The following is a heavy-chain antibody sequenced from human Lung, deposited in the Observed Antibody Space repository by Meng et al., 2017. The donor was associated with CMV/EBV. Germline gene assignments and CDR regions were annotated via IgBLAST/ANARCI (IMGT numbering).Heavy chain of an antibody. Sequence: SVKVSXKASGGTFSNYAFSWVRQAPGQGLEWMGGIIPIFGIPNYAQKFQGRVTIATDESTSTAYMELISLRPEDTAVYYCARDRTGDCSSTSCYNYYYYYGMDVWGEGXTVTVSS. CDR3: ARDRTGDCSSTSCYNYYYYYGMDV. CDR2: IIPIFGIP. V-gene: IGHV1-69*05. D-gene: IGHD2-2*02. J-gene: IGHJ6*04. CDR1: GGTFSNYA.